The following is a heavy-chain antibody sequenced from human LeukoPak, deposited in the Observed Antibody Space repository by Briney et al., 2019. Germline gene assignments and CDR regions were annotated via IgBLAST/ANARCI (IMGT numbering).Heavy chain of an antibody. CDR2: IYYSGST. CDR3: ASGGWLQFDY. V-gene: IGHV4-59*01. J-gene: IGHJ4*02. D-gene: IGHD5-24*01. CDR1: GDSISSYY. Sequence: SETLSLTCTVSGDSISSYYWSWIRQPPGKGLEWIGYIYYSGSTNYNPSLKSRVTISVDTSKNQFSLKLSSVTAADTAVYYCASGGWLQFDYWGQGTLVTVSS.